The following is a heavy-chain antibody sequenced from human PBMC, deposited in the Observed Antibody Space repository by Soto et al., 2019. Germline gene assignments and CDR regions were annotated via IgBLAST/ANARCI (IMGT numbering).Heavy chain of an antibody. V-gene: IGHV3-48*03. CDR3: ARVGSPYYYDSSGYTFDY. CDR2: ISSSGSTI. CDR1: GFTFSSYE. Sequence: SLRLSCAASGFTFSSYEMNWVRQAPGKGLEWVSYISSSGSTIYYADSVKGRFTISRDNAKNSLYLQMNSLRAEDTAVYYCARVGSPYYYDSSGYTFDYWGQGTLVTVSS. D-gene: IGHD3-22*01. J-gene: IGHJ4*02.